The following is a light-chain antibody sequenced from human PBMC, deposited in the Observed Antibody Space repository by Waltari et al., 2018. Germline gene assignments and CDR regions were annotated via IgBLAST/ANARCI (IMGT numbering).Light chain of an antibody. V-gene: IGKV6-21*01. J-gene: IGKJ5*01. CDR2: YAS. CDR3: HQSSSLPIT. CDR1: QSVGNS. Sequence: LPQFPDFHSATPKAKVTITCRASQSVGNSLHWYQQKPDQSPKLLIKYASQAFPGVPSRFSGSGSGTDFTLTINSLEVEDAATYYCHQSSSLPITFGQGTRLEIK.